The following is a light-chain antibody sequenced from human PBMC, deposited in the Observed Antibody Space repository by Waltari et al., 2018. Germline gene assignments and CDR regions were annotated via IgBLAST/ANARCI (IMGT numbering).Light chain of an antibody. J-gene: IGLJ3*02. CDR3: CSYAGSAISV. V-gene: IGLV2-23*02. CDR1: RLDGGRCNL. Sequence: QSALTQTATVSGSPGQSITITCTGARLDGGRCNLVFWYQQHPGKAPTLIIYDVNKRPSGVSNRFSGSKSGNTASLTISGLQAADEADYYCCSYAGSAISVFGGGTRLTVL. CDR2: DVN.